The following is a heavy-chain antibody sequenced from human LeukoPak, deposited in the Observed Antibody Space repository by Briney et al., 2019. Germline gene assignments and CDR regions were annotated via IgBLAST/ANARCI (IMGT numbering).Heavy chain of an antibody. V-gene: IGHV3-7*01. Sequence: PGGSLRLSCAASGFTFSSYWMSWVRQAPGKGLEWVANIKPDGGEKYYVDSVKGRFTISRDNSENTLYLQMNSLRTGDTAIYYCSKDRGGGTAAREGNCWGQGTLVTVSS. CDR1: GFTFSSYW. J-gene: IGHJ4*02. CDR3: SKDRGGGTAAREGNC. D-gene: IGHD6-6*01. CDR2: IKPDGGEK.